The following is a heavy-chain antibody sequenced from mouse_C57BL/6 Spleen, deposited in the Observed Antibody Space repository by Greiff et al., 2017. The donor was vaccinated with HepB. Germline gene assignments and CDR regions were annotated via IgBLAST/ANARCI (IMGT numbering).Heavy chain of an antibody. D-gene: IGHD2-3*01. CDR3: ARGGNDGYYDWYFDV. J-gene: IGHJ1*03. V-gene: IGHV1-22*01. Sequence: EVQLQQSGPELVKPGASVKMSCKASGYTFTDYNMHWVKQSHGKSLEWIGYINPNNGGTSYNQKFKGKATLTVNKSSSTAYMELRSLTSEDSAVYYCARGGNDGYYDWYFDVWGTGTTVTVSS. CDR1: GYTFTDYN. CDR2: INPNNGGT.